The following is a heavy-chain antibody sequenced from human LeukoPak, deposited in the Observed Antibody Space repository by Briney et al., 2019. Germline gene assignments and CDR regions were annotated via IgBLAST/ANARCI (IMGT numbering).Heavy chain of an antibody. V-gene: IGHV4-30-4*08. J-gene: IGHJ4*02. CDR1: GGSISSGDYY. CDR2: IYYSGST. Sequence: PSQTLSLTCTVSGGSISSGDYYWSWIRQPPWMGLDWIGSIYYSGSTYYNPSLKSRVTISVDTSKNQFSLKLSSVTAADTAVYCGARAGGIAADDYTFVYWGQGTLVTVCS. D-gene: IGHD6-13*01. CDR3: ARAGGIAADDYTFVY.